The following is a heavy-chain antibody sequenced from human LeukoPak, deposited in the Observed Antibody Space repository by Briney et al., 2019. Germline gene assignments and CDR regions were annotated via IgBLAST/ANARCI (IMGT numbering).Heavy chain of an antibody. V-gene: IGHV4-39*01. CDR1: GGSISSSSYY. CDR3: ARHVPAIVVVTAILGYHDY. D-gene: IGHD2-21*02. J-gene: IGHJ4*02. Sequence: SETLSLTCTVSGGSISSSSYYWGWIRQPPGKGLEWIGSIYYSGSTYYNPSLKSRVTISVDTSKNQFSLKLSSVTAADTAVYYCARHVPAIVVVTAILGYHDYWGQGTLVTISS. CDR2: IYYSGST.